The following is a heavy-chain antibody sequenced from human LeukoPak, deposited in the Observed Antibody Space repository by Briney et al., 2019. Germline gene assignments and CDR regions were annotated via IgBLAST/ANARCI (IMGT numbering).Heavy chain of an antibody. V-gene: IGHV3-66*01. Sequence: PGGSLRLSCAASGFTVSSSYMDWVRQAPGKGLEWVSLIYTGGSTYYADSVEGRFTMSRDNSKNTLYLQMNSLRAEDTAVYYCARGIGSQLRSGWFDPWGQGTLVTVSS. CDR3: ARGIGSQLRSGWFDP. D-gene: IGHD3-3*01. CDR2: IYTGGST. J-gene: IGHJ5*02. CDR1: GFTVSSSY.